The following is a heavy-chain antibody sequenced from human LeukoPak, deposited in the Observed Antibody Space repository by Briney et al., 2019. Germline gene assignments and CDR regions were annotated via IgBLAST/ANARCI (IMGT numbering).Heavy chain of an antibody. CDR3: ANLGANTRISGDY. Sequence: GGSLRLSCAASGFIFSNYAMSWVRQAPGKGLEWVSEVRGSGGDTYYADSVKGRFTISRDNSKKMLYLQMSSLRAEDTAVYYCANLGANTRISGDYWGQGTLVTVSS. D-gene: IGHD1-14*01. J-gene: IGHJ4*02. CDR1: GFIFSNYA. CDR2: VRGSGGDT. V-gene: IGHV3-23*01.